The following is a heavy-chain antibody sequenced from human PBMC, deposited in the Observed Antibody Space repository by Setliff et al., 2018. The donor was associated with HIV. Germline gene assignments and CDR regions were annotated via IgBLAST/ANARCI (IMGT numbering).Heavy chain of an antibody. J-gene: IGHJ6*04. CDR3: ARAIYSGGWYGMDV. CDR2: INHSGNT. D-gene: IGHD5-12*01. Sequence: SETLSLTCAVFGGSLSGHHWNWIRQPPGKGLEWIGEINHSGNTEYNSSLKSRVSISVDTSKNHLSLKLTSLTAADTAVYYCARAIYSGGWYGMDVWGKGTTVTVS. V-gene: IGHV4-34*01. CDR1: GGSLSGHH.